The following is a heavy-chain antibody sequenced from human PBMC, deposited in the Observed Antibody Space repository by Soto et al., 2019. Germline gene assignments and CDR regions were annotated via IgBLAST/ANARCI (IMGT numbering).Heavy chain of an antibody. CDR1: GFTFSDHL. V-gene: IGHV3-72*01. CDR3: AREFKGDLVVVVAARGSYFDS. J-gene: IGHJ4*02. D-gene: IGHD2-15*01. Sequence: GGSLRLSCATSGFTFSDHLMDWVRQAPGKGLEWVGRITDKTNGFITHYAASVAGRFTILRDESKKSLYLQMNSLRAEDTAMYYCAREFKGDLVVVVAARGSYFDSWGQGTLVTVSS. CDR2: ITDKTNGFIT.